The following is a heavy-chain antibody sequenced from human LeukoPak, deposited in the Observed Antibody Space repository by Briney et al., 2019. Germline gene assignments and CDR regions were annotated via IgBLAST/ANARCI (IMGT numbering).Heavy chain of an antibody. CDR3: ASQWLYGDYGQFDY. CDR2: IYSGGST. CDR1: GFTVSSNY. D-gene: IGHD4-17*01. V-gene: IGHV3-53*04. Sequence: GGSLRLSCAASGFTVSSNYMSWVRQAPGKGLEWVSVIYSGGSTYYADSVKGRFTISRHNSKNTLYPQMNSLRAEDTAVYYCASQWLYGDYGQFDYWGQGTLVTVSS. J-gene: IGHJ4*02.